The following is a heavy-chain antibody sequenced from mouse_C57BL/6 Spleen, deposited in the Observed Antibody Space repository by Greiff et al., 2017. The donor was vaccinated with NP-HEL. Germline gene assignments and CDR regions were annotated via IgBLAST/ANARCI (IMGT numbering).Heavy chain of an antibody. CDR3: ARDVYYDYDYYAMDY. J-gene: IGHJ4*01. CDR1: GYTFTSYW. Sequence: QVQLQQPGAELVKPGASVKLSCKASGYTFTSYWMHWVKQRPGRGPEWIGRIDPNSGGTKYNEKFKSKATLTVDKPSSTAYMQLSSLTSEDSAVYYCARDVYYDYDYYAMDYWGQGTSVTVSS. CDR2: IDPNSGGT. V-gene: IGHV1-72*01. D-gene: IGHD2-4*01.